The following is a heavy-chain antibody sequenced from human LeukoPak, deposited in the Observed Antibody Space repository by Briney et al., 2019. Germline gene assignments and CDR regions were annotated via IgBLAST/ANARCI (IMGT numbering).Heavy chain of an antibody. Sequence: GGSLRLSCAASGFTISNNFMSWVRQTPEKGLEWVSVIYSDGSTYYADSVRGRFTISRDSSRNTLYLQMNSLRAEDTAVYYCAKAAGSSGWYHLDYWGQGTLVTVSS. CDR2: IYSDGST. V-gene: IGHV3-53*01. CDR3: AKAAGSSGWYHLDY. CDR1: GFTISNNF. J-gene: IGHJ4*02. D-gene: IGHD6-19*01.